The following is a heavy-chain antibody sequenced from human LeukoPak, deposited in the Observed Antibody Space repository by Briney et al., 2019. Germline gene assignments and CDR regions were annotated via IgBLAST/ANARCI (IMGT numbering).Heavy chain of an antibody. Sequence: GRSLRLSCAASGFTFTAYLIHWVRQAPGKGLEWVAVMSSDGNAMFYADSVKGRFTISRDNSKNTLYLQMNSPRAEDTAAYYCVRESEYYFDHSASFDYWGQGTLVTVSS. V-gene: IGHV3-30-3*01. CDR1: GFTFTAYL. D-gene: IGHD3-22*01. CDR2: MSSDGNAM. CDR3: VRESEYYFDHSASFDY. J-gene: IGHJ4*02.